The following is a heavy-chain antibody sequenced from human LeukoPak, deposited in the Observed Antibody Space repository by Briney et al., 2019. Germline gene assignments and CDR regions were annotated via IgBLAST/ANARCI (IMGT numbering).Heavy chain of an antibody. CDR2: ISYDGSNK. V-gene: IGHV3-30*03. CDR1: GFTFSSYW. Sequence: PGGSLRLSCAASGFTFSSYWMSWVRQAPGKGLEWVAVISYDGSNKYYADSVKGRFTISRDNSKNTLYLQMSSLRSEDTAVYYCARVFTVTTENYYYYYMDVWGKGTTVTISS. D-gene: IGHD4-17*01. J-gene: IGHJ6*03. CDR3: ARVFTVTTENYYYYYMDV.